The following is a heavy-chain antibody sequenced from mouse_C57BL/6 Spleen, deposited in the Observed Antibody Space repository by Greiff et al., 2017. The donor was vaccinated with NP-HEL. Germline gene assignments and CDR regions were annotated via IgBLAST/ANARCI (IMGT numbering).Heavy chain of an antibody. V-gene: IGHV1-19*01. D-gene: IGHD1-1*01. Sequence: EVQLVESGPVLVKPGASVKMSCKASGYTFTDYYMNWVKQSHGKSLEWIGVINPYNGGTSYNQKFKGKATLTVDKSSSTAYMELNSLTSEDSAVYYCAIITTVVASPYFDYWGQGTTLTVSS. CDR1: GYTFTDYY. J-gene: IGHJ2*01. CDR3: AIITTVVASPYFDY. CDR2: INPYNGGT.